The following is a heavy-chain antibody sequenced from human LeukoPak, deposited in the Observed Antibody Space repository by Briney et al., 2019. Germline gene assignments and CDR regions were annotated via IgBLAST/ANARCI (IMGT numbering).Heavy chain of an antibody. Sequence: SETLSLTCAVYGGSFSGYYWSWIRQPPGKGLEWIGEINHSGSTNYNPSLKSRVTISVDASKNQFSLKLSSVTAADTAVYYCARGKGRFLDYWGQGTLVTVSS. CDR2: INHSGST. D-gene: IGHD3-3*01. CDR1: GGSFSGYY. CDR3: ARGKGRFLDY. J-gene: IGHJ4*02. V-gene: IGHV4-34*01.